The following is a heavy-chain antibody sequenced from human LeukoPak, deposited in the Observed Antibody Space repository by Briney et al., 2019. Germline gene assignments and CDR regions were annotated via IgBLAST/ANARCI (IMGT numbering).Heavy chain of an antibody. CDR2: IYYSGST. J-gene: IGHJ4*02. CDR1: AGSISSYY. V-gene: IGHV4-59*01. D-gene: IGHD3-9*01. Sequence: SEALSLTCTVSAGSISSYYWSWIRQPPGKGLEWIGYIYYSGSTNYNPSLKSRVTISVDTSKNQFSLKLSSVTAADTAVYYCAREVPYDILTGYYFDYWGQGTLVTVSS. CDR3: AREVPYDILTGYYFDY.